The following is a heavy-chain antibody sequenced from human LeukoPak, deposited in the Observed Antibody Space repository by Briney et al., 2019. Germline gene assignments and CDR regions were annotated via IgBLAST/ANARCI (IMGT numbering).Heavy chain of an antibody. CDR2: IDWDYDK. Sequence: SGPTLVHPTPTLTLTCTFYGLRLSTSGMRVSWMGQTPVKTMERLARIDWDYDKFYSTSLKTRLTISKDTSKNQVVLTMTNMDPVDTATYYCARGIAVAGNFDYWGQGTLVTVSS. D-gene: IGHD6-19*01. CDR1: GLRLSTSGMR. J-gene: IGHJ4*02. CDR3: ARGIAVAGNFDY. V-gene: IGHV2-70*04.